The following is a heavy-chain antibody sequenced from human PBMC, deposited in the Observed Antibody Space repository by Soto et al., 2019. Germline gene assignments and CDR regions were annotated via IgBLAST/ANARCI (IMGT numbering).Heavy chain of an antibody. CDR3: AKAGFWSGYYSLVDY. J-gene: IGHJ4*02. V-gene: IGHV3-9*01. CDR1: GFTFDDYA. Sequence: EVQLVESGGGLVQPGRSLRLSCAASGFTFDDYAMHWVRQAPGKGLEWVSGISWYSGSIGYADSVKGRFTISRDNAKNSLYLQMNSLRAEDTALYYCAKAGFWSGYYSLVDYWGQGTLVTVSS. CDR2: ISWYSGSI. D-gene: IGHD3-3*01.